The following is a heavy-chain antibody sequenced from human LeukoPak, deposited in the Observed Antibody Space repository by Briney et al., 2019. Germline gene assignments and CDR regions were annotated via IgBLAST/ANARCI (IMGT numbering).Heavy chain of an antibody. V-gene: IGHV3-49*04. J-gene: IGHJ4*02. Sequence: GGSLRLSCTASGFTFGDYAMSWVRQAPGKGLEWVGFIRSKAYGGTTEYAASVKGRLTISRDDSKSIAYLQMNSLKTEDTAVYYCTRAGAVAGVFDYWGQGTLVTVSS. CDR1: GFTFGDYA. CDR3: TRAGAVAGVFDY. CDR2: IRSKAYGGTT. D-gene: IGHD6-19*01.